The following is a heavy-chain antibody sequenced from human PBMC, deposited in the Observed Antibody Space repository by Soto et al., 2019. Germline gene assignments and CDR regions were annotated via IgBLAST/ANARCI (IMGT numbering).Heavy chain of an antibody. CDR2: ITDSGAST. D-gene: IGHD6-6*01. V-gene: IGHV3-23*01. CDR1: GFTFSTYA. CDR3: TKRRTYSISREFDY. Sequence: VQLLESGGGLVQPGGSLRLSCAASGFTFSTYAMSWVRQAPGKGLEWVSNITDSGASTYYADSVKGRFTISRDNSKNTLSLQANNLRAEDTALYYCTKRRTYSISREFDYWGQGTLVTVSS. J-gene: IGHJ4*02.